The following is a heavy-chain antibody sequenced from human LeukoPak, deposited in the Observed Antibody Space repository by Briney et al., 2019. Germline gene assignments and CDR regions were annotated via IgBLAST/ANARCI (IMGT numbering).Heavy chain of an antibody. J-gene: IGHJ4*02. CDR2: IKSKTDGGTT. V-gene: IGHV3-15*01. CDR3: TTAIDYYDSSGYYYYFDY. CDR1: GFTFSNAW. Sequence: GGSLRLSCAASGFTFSNAWMSWVRQAPGKGLEWVGRIKSKTDGGTTDYAAPVKGRFTISRVDSKNTLYLQMNSLKTEDTAVYYCTTAIDYYDSSGYYYYFDYWGQGTLVTVSS. D-gene: IGHD3-22*01.